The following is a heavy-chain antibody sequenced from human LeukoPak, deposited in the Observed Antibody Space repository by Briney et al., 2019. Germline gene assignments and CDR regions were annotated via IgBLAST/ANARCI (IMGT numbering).Heavy chain of an antibody. CDR3: ASARGVVVGARYFDY. Sequence: ASVTVSFTASGYTFTIYDINWVRQAPGQGKEWMGWISPNSGNTGYAQKFQGRVTMTRNTCISTAYMELSSLRSEDTAVYYCASARGVVVGARYFDYWGQGTLVTVSS. CDR2: ISPNSGNT. J-gene: IGHJ4*02. D-gene: IGHD2-15*01. V-gene: IGHV1-8*01. CDR1: GYTFTIYD.